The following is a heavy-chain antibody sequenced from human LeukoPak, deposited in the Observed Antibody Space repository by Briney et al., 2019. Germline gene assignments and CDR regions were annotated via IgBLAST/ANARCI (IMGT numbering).Heavy chain of an antibody. D-gene: IGHD3-3*01. Sequence: SETLSLTRAVSGGSINSSNWWSWVRQPPGKGLEWIGEIYHSGSTNYNPSLKSRVTMSVDTSKNQFSLKLSSVTAADTAVYYCARDPHVFDFWSGYAFDIWGQGTMVTVSS. CDR3: ARDPHVFDFWSGYAFDI. J-gene: IGHJ3*02. CDR2: IYHSGST. CDR1: GGSINSSNW. V-gene: IGHV4-4*02.